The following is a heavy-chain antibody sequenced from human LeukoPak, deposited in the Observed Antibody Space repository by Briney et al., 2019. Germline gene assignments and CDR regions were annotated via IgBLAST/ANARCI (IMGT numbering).Heavy chain of an antibody. D-gene: IGHD4-17*01. CDR3: ARVDYGDYDY. CDR1: GGTFSSYA. CDR2: IIPIFGTA. V-gene: IGHV1-69*05. J-gene: IGHJ4*02. Sequence: GASVKVSCKASGGTFSSYAISWVRQAPGQGLEWMGGIIPIFGTANYAQKLQGRVTMTTDTSTSTAYMELRSLRSDDTAVYYCARVDYGDYDYWGQGTLVTVSS.